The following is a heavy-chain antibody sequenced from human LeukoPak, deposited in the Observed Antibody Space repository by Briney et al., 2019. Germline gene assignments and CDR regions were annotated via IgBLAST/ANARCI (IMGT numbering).Heavy chain of an antibody. CDR2: INPNSGGT. CDR3: VRGLNDYGGNIPSYYYYMDV. Sequence: GASVKVSCKASGYTFTGYYMHWVRQAPGQGLEWMGWINPNSGGTDYPQKFQGRVTMTRDTSISTAYMELSRLRSDDTAVYYCVRGLNDYGGNIPSYYYYMDVWGKGTTVTVSS. V-gene: IGHV1-2*02. CDR1: GYTFTGYY. D-gene: IGHD4-23*01. J-gene: IGHJ6*03.